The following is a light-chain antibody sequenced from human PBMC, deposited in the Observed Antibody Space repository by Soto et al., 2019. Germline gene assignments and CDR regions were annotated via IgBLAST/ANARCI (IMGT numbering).Light chain of an antibody. Sequence: IQLTQSPSSLSASVGDRVTITCRASQGISSYLAWYQQKPGKAPKLLIYAASTLQSGVTSRFSGSGSGTDFTLTISSLQPEDFATYYCQQLNSYPRTFGQGPKVEIK. CDR3: QQLNSYPRT. V-gene: IGKV1-9*01. J-gene: IGKJ1*01. CDR1: QGISSY. CDR2: AAS.